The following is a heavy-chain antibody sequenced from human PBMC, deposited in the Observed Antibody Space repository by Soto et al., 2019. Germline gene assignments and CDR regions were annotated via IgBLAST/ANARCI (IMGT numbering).Heavy chain of an antibody. J-gene: IGHJ4*02. CDR1: GDTFTDYY. V-gene: IGHV1-46*01. D-gene: IGHD2-21*02. CDR2: VNPSGGHT. CDR3: ARGGHVVVVTAALDS. Sequence: QVQLVQSGAEVKKPGASVKVSCKASGDTFTDYYIHWVRQAPGQGLEWMGTVNPSGGHTTYAQHFLGRMTMTRDTSTSPLYMELTSLTSEATAVYYCARGGHVVVVTAALDSWGQGTLVTVSS.